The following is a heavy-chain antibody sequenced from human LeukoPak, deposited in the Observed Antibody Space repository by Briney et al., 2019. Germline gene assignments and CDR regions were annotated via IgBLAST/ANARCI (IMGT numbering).Heavy chain of an antibody. CDR3: VRHLSAGRPAFDI. CDR1: GGSINSYY. D-gene: IGHD2-15*01. Sequence: SETLSLTCTVSGGSINSYYWSWIRQPPGKGLEWIGYIYYSGSTNYNPSLKSRLTISVDTSNNKFSLKLTSLTAADTAVYYCVRHLSAGRPAFDIWGQGTMVTVSS. V-gene: IGHV4-59*08. J-gene: IGHJ3*02. CDR2: IYYSGST.